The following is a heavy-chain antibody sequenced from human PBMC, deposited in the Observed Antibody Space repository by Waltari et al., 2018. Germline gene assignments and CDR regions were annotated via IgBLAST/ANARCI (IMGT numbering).Heavy chain of an antibody. V-gene: IGHV4-59*01. D-gene: IGHD3-10*01. J-gene: IGHJ4*02. CDR3: AQVGFRESW. CDR2: IYYSGST. Sequence: QVQLYESGPGLVKPSETLPLTCTGSGGSHSSYHGSWLRPPPGTGLELIWYIYYSGSTNYNPSRKSRVTISVDTSKNPFSLKLSSVTAVDTAVDYCAQVGFRESWWGKGTLVTVSS. CDR1: GGSHSSYH.